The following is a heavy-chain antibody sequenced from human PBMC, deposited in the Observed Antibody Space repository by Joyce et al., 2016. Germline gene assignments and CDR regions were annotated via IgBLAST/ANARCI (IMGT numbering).Heavy chain of an antibody. V-gene: IGHV1-2*02. D-gene: IGHD3-10*01. Sequence: QVQLVQSGPELKRPGASVRVSCKASRYTFTAYIMHWVRRAPGGGLEWIGWIDPKTDYTKYAQRFQGRVTMTRDTSFNTVDMELRRLSSDDMATYYCAREGSRDGYWDYWGQGTLVTVSS. CDR3: AREGSRDGYWDY. J-gene: IGHJ4*02. CDR2: IDPKTDYT. CDR1: RYTFTAYI.